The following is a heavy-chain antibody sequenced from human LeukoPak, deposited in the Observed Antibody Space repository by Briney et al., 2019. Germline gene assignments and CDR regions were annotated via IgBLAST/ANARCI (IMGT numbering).Heavy chain of an antibody. CDR3: STLGLYSSSSSDY. D-gene: IGHD6-6*01. Sequence: GGSLRLSCAASGFTFSDSAIHWVRQASGKGLEWVGRIRSKANSFATAYAASVKGRFTISRDESKNPAYLQMNSLKTEDTAVYYCSTLGLYSSSSSDYWGQGTLVTVSS. V-gene: IGHV3-73*01. J-gene: IGHJ4*02. CDR2: IRSKANSFAT. CDR1: GFTFSDSA.